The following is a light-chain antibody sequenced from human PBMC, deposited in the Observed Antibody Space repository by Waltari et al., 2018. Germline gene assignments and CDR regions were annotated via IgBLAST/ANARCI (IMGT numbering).Light chain of an antibody. CDR3: QAWDSSTVV. Sequence: SHELTQPPSVSVSPGQTASLTCSGDNLVDTYPFWYQQKPGQSPVLVIYQDSKRPSGIPERFSGSNSGNTGTLTISGTQAMDEADYYCQAWDSSTVVFGGGTKLTVL. V-gene: IGLV3-1*01. CDR2: QDS. J-gene: IGLJ2*01. CDR1: NLVDTY.